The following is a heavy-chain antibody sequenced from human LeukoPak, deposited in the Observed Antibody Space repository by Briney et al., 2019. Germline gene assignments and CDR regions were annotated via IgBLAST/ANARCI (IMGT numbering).Heavy chain of an antibody. J-gene: IGHJ6*03. CDR3: ARGTIFGVVPWGHYYYMDV. D-gene: IGHD3-3*01. CDR1: GGTFSSYA. V-gene: IGHV1-69*13. CDR2: IIPIFGTA. Sequence: GASVKVSCKASGGTFSSYAISWVRQAPGQGLEWMGGIIPIFGTANYAQKFLGRVTITADESTSTAYMELSSLRSEDTAVYYCARGTIFGVVPWGHYYYMDVWGKGTTVTVSS.